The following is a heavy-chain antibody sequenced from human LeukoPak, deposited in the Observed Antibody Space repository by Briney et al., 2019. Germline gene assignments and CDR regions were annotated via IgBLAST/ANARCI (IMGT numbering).Heavy chain of an antibody. Sequence: GGSLRLSCAASGFTFSSYAMSWVRQAPGKELEWVSAISGSGGSTYYADSVKGRFTISRDNSKNTLYLQMNSLRAEDTAVYYCAKEGGDSSGYYSATYYYYMDVWGKGTTVTVSS. D-gene: IGHD3-22*01. CDR3: AKEGGDSSGYYSATYYYYMDV. J-gene: IGHJ6*03. V-gene: IGHV3-23*01. CDR2: ISGSGGST. CDR1: GFTFSSYA.